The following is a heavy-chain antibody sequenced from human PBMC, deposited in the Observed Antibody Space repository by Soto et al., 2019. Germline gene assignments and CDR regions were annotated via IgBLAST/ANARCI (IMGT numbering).Heavy chain of an antibody. CDR1: GGSMSSGDYY. CDR2: IYYSGST. D-gene: IGHD4-17*01. J-gene: IGHJ4*02. V-gene: IGHV4-61*08. CDR3: ARRYGDYFDY. Sequence: SETLSLTCTVSGGSMSSGDYYWSWIRQPPGRGLEWIGYIYYSGSTNYNPSLKSRVTISVDTSQNQFSLKLSSVTAADTAVYYCARRYGDYFDYWGQGTLVTVSS.